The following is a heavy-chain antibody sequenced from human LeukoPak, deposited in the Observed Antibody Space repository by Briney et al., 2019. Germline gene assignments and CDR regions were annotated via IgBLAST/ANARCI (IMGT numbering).Heavy chain of an antibody. CDR2: IYYSGST. Sequence: SETLSLTCTVSGCSISSYYWSWIRQPPGKGLEWIGYIYYSGSTNYNPSLKSRVTISVDTSKNQFSLKLSSVSAADTAVYYCARYYDSSGYYPDAFDIWGQGTMVTVSS. J-gene: IGHJ3*02. D-gene: IGHD3-22*01. CDR1: GCSISSYY. CDR3: ARYYDSSGYYPDAFDI. V-gene: IGHV4-59*01.